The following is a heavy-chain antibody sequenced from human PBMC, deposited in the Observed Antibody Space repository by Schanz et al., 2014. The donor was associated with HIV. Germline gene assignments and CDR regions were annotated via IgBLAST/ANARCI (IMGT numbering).Heavy chain of an antibody. D-gene: IGHD1-26*01. V-gene: IGHV3-48*02. J-gene: IGHJ6*02. Sequence: VHLVESGGGVVQPGRSLRLSCAASGFTFSSYGMHWVRQAPGKGLEWVAHMIWNNGIYYADSVKGRFTISRDNAKNTLFLQMNNLREDDTAVYYCTRDGGCSGSACYGYGMDVWGQGTTVTVSS. CDR1: GFTFSSYG. CDR2: MIWNNGI. CDR3: TRDGGCSGSACYGYGMDV.